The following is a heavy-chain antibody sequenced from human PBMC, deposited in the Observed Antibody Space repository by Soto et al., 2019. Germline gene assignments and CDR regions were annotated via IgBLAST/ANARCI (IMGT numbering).Heavy chain of an antibody. V-gene: IGHV3-21*01. CDR3: ARDSFGMVTPSDI. CDR1: GFTFSSYS. CDR2: ISSSSSYI. D-gene: IGHD2-21*02. J-gene: IGHJ3*02. Sequence: EVQLVESGGGLVKPGGSLRLSCAASGFTFSSYSMNWVRQAPGKGLEWVSSISSSSSYIYYADSVKGRFTISRDNAKNSLYLQMNSLRAEDTAVYYCARDSFGMVTPSDIWGQGTMVTVSS.